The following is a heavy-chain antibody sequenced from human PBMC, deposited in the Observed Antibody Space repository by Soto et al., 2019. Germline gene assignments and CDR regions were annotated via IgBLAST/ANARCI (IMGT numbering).Heavy chain of an antibody. D-gene: IGHD2-8*01. Sequence: GGSLRLSCAASGFTFSSYGISWIRLSPGKGLEWVSVISGGGDTTYYTPSVKGRLTISRDDFRNTLYLQMNSLRTEDTAIYYCAKLRDFVVLPAGILDYWGPGTLVTVSS. V-gene: IGHV3-23*01. CDR1: GFTFSSYG. J-gene: IGHJ4*02. CDR2: ISGGGDTT. CDR3: AKLRDFVVLPAGILDY.